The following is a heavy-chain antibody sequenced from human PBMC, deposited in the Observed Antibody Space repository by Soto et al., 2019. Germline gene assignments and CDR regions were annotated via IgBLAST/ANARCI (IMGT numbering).Heavy chain of an antibody. Sequence: SQTRSLTFAISGDSVSSNSSAWNCISQSPSRGLEWLGRTYYRSKWYNDYAVSVKSRITINPDTSKNQFSLQLNSVTPEDTAVYYCARDFPGTMIVVDGAFDIWGQGTMVTVS. D-gene: IGHD3-22*01. J-gene: IGHJ3*02. CDR2: TYYRSKWYN. CDR1: GDSVSSNSSA. V-gene: IGHV6-1*01. CDR3: ARDFPGTMIVVDGAFDI.